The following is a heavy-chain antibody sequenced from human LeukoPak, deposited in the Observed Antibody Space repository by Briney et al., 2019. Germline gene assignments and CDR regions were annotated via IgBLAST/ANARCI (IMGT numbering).Heavy chain of an antibody. CDR1: GFTFSGSA. CDR2: IRSKANSYAT. D-gene: IGHD2-15*01. V-gene: IGHV3-73*01. J-gene: IGHJ5*02. CDR3: ARGGVVRLGRLDP. Sequence: GGSLRLSCAASGFTFSGSAMHWVRQASGKGLEWVGRIRSKANSYATAYAASVKGRFTISRDDSKNTAYLQMNSLKTEDTAVYYCARGGVVRLGRLDPWGQGTLVTVSS.